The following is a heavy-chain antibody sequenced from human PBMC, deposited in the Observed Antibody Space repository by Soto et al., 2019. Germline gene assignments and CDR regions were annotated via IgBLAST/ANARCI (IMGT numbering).Heavy chain of an antibody. V-gene: IGHV4-39*01. CDR2: IYYTGSS. D-gene: IGHD5-12*01. CDR3: ARRRGYLVNGQRIYYFEH. Sequence: SETLSLTSNVPGGSITSSPYYWGWIPQPPGKGLEWLGSIYYTGSSYYNPSLKSPVTISVDTSKNRFSLSLRAVTAADTAVYYCARRRGYLVNGQRIYYFEHWGPGTPVTVSS. CDR1: GGSITSSPYY. J-gene: IGHJ4*02.